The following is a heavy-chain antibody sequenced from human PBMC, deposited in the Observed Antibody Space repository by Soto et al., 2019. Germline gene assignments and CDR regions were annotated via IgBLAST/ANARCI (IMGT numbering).Heavy chain of an antibody. CDR1: GGPFGSYS. D-gene: IGHD3-9*01. Sequence: QVQLVQSGPEMREPGSSVKVSCKASGGPFGSYSISWVRQAPGQGLQWMGRIIPILDITNYAHKFQGRVTLTADKSTRTAYMVLSSLRSDDTAVYYCARGRKFDYDIPPDWYYYMDVWGQGTAVTVSS. J-gene: IGHJ6*03. V-gene: IGHV1-69*02. CDR3: ARGRKFDYDIPPDWYYYMDV. CDR2: IIPILDIT.